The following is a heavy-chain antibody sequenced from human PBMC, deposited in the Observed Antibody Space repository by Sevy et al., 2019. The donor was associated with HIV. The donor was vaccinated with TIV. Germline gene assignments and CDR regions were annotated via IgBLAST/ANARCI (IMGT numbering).Heavy chain of an antibody. J-gene: IGHJ4*02. V-gene: IGHV3-48*03. Sequence: GGSLRLSCTASGFTLSSYEMNWVRQAPGKGLEWVSYISNSGSTIHYSDSVKGRFTISRDNAKNSLYLQMNSLRAEDTAVYYCARDLPASATTVPHFDYWGRGTLVTVSS. CDR2: ISNSGSTI. D-gene: IGHD4-17*01. CDR3: ARDLPASATTVPHFDY. CDR1: GFTLSSYE.